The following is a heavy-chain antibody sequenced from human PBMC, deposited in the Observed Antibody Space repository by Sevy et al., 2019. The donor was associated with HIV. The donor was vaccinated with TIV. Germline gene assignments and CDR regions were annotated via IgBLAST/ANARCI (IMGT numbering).Heavy chain of an antibody. J-gene: IGHJ5*02. CDR3: AKEGCYYDSYSADWFDP. D-gene: IGHD3-22*01. Sequence: GGSLRLSCSASGFNISPYALHWVRQTPGKGLQWLAVISKEGTNKDYADFVKGRFSLSRDNSKNTLYLQMSNLSPEDTAVYYCAKEGCYYDSYSADWFDPWGQGTLVTVSS. CDR2: ISKEGTNK. CDR1: GFNISPYA. V-gene: IGHV3-30*04.